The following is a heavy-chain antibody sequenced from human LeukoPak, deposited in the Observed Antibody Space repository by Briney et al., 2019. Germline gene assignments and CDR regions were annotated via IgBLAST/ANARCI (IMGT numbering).Heavy chain of an antibody. Sequence: SETLSLTCTVSGGSISSYYWSWIRQPPGKGLEWIGYIYYSGSTNYNPSLKSRVTVSLDTSRNQFSLKLSSVTAADTAVYYCARQVYYYDLLDYWGQGTLVTVSS. CDR1: GGSISSYY. CDR3: ARQVYYYDLLDY. D-gene: IGHD3-22*01. CDR2: IYYSGST. V-gene: IGHV4-59*08. J-gene: IGHJ4*02.